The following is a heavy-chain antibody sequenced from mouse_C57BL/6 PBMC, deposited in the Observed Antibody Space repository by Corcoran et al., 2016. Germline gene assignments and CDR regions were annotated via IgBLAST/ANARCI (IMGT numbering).Heavy chain of an antibody. CDR1: GYTFTTYG. CDR2: INTYSGVP. Sequence: QIQLVQSGPELKKPGETVKISCKASGYTFTTYGMSWVKQAPGKGLKWMGWINTYSGVPTYADDFKGRFAFSLETSASTAYLQINNRKNEDTATYFCARETAYWCQGTLVTVSA. CDR3: ARETAY. V-gene: IGHV9-3*01. J-gene: IGHJ3*01.